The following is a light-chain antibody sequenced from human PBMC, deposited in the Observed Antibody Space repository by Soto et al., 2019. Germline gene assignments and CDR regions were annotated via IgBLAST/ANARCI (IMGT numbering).Light chain of an antibody. CDR3: QQYGSSPLLT. CDR1: QSVSSTY. Sequence: NVLTQSPATLSLSPGERATLSCGASQSVSSTYLTWYQHKPGLPPRLLMYNAYSRATGIPDRCSGSGSETDFTLTISRLEPEDFAVYYCQQYGSSPLLTFGGGTKVEIK. J-gene: IGKJ4*01. CDR2: NAY. V-gene: IGKV3D-20*01.